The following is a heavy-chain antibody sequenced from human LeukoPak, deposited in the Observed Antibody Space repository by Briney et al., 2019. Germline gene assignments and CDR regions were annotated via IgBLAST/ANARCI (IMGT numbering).Heavy chain of an antibody. V-gene: IGHV3-43*02. D-gene: IGHD3-22*01. CDR3: ARESDSSGWYDS. J-gene: IGHJ5*01. CDR2: ISGDGGST. Sequence: GGSLRLSCAAPGFSFYDYAIHWVRQAPGKGLEWVSLISGDGGSTFYADSVKGRFTISRDNSKNSLYLQMSSLRSEDTALYYCARESDSSGWYDSWGQGTLVTVSS. CDR1: GFSFYDYA.